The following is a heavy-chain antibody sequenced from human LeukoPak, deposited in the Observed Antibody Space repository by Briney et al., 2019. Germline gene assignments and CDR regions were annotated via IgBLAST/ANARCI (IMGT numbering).Heavy chain of an antibody. Sequence: SETLSLTCTVSGGSISSYYWSWIRQPPGKGLEWIGYIYYSGSTNYNPSLKSRVTISVDTSKNQFSLKLSSVTAADTAVYYCSGGPNPFYGGNPLDYWGQGTLVTVPS. CDR2: IYYSGST. CDR3: SGGPNPFYGGNPLDY. J-gene: IGHJ4*02. D-gene: IGHD4-23*01. CDR1: GGSISSYY. V-gene: IGHV4-59*01.